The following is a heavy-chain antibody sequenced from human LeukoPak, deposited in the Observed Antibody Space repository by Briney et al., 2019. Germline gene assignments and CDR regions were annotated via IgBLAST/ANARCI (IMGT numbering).Heavy chain of an antibody. V-gene: IGHV1-2*02. CDR3: ASLVVPAAMC. J-gene: IGHJ4*02. D-gene: IGHD2-2*01. CDR1: GYTFTCYY. CDR2: INPNSGGT. Sequence: GASVKVSCKAAGYTFTCYYMHWVRQAPGQGLEWMGWINPNSGGTSYAQKFQGRVTMTRDTSIGTAYMELSRLRSDDTAVYYCASLVVPAAMCWGQGTLVTVSS.